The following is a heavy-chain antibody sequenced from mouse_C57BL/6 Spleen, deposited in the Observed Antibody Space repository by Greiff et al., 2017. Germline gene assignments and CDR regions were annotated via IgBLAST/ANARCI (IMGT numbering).Heavy chain of an antibody. V-gene: IGHV1-42*01. CDR2: INPSTGGT. CDR3: ARGALTTVGPWYVDV. J-gene: IGHJ1*03. D-gene: IGHD1-1*01. CDR1: GYSFTGYY. Sequence: VQLKESGPELVKPGASVKISCKASGYSFTGYYMNWVKQSPEKSLEWIGEINPSTGGTTYNQKFKAKATLTVDKSSSTAYMQLKSLTSEDSAVYYCARGALTTVGPWYVDVWGTGTTVTVSS.